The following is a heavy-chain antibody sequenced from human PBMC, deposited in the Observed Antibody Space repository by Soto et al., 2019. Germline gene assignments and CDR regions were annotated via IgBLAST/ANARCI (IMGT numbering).Heavy chain of an antibody. D-gene: IGHD3-16*01. J-gene: IGHJ6*02. CDR2: ISSSSSYI. CDR3: ARVLGGAQDV. V-gene: IGHV3-21*01. Sequence: GSLRLSFAASGFTLSSYSMTWVRQAPGKGLELVSSISSSSSYIYYADSVKGRFTISRDNAKNSLYLQMNSLRAEDTAVYYCARVLGGAQDVWGQGTTVTVSS. CDR1: GFTLSSYS.